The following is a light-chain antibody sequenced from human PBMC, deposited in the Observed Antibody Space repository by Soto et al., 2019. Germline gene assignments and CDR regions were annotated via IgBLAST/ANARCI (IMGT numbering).Light chain of an antibody. V-gene: IGLV1-44*01. J-gene: IGLJ1*01. CDR1: SSNIGRNT. CDR2: NNN. CDR3: AAWDNGLNGSV. Sequence: QSAVTQPPSASGTPGQRVTISCSGSSSNIGRNTVNWYQQVPGTAPKLLIYNNNQRPSGVPDRFSGSKSGTSASLAIIGLQSEVEADYYCAAWDNGLNGSVFVAGRKVTVL.